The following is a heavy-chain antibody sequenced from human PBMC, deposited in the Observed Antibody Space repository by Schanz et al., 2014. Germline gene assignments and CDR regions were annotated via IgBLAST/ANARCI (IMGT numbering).Heavy chain of an antibody. CDR2: ISSGGGST. Sequence: EVQLLESGGGLVQPGGSLRLSCASSGFSFTTYAMSWVRQAPGKGLEWVSSISSGGGSTYYADSVKGRFTISRDNSKNTLYLQMKSLRAEDTAVYYCAKGRFGELSAFDIWGQGTMVTGSS. D-gene: IGHD3-10*01. CDR3: AKGRFGELSAFDI. CDR1: GFSFTTYA. V-gene: IGHV3-23*01. J-gene: IGHJ3*02.